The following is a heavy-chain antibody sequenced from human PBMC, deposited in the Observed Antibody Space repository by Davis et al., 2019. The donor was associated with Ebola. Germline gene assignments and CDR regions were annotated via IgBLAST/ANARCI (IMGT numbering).Heavy chain of an antibody. CDR3: IRDFDWDGGY. Sequence: GESLKISCAASGFSFSSHWMHWVRQGPGKGLVWVSRINGDGSMAFYADSVKGRFTISRDNAKNTLYLQMNSLSAEDTAVYYCIRDFDWDGGYWGQGTLVTVSS. D-gene: IGHD3-16*01. CDR1: GFSFSSHW. CDR2: INGDGSMA. J-gene: IGHJ4*02. V-gene: IGHV3-74*01.